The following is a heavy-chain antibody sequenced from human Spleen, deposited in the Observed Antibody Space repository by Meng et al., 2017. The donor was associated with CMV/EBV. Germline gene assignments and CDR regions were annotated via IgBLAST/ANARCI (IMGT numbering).Heavy chain of an antibody. CDR3: ARDRRGAGEQLAV. V-gene: IGHV1-69*01. CDR1: GGTFSSYA. Sequence: VRLVEHGAEGKKQGCAVKASCRASGGTFSSYAISWVRQATGQGLEGMGGIIPIFGTAKYAQKFQGRVTITADESTSTAYMELSSLRSEDTAVYYCARDRRGAGEQLAVWGQGTLVTVSS. D-gene: IGHD6-6*01. J-gene: IGHJ4*02. CDR2: IIPIFGTA.